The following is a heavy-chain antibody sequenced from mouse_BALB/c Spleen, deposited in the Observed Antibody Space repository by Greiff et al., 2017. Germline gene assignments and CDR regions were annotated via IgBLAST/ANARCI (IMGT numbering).Heavy chain of an antibody. D-gene: IGHD2-4*01. V-gene: IGHV1-87*01. J-gene: IGHJ3*01. Sequence: QVQLQQSGAELARPGASVKLSCKASGYTFTSYWMQWVKQRPGQGLEWIGAIYPGDGDTRYTQKFKGKATLTADKSSSTAYMQLSSLASEDSAVYYCARSVSYDYAWFAYWGQGTLVTVSA. CDR3: ARSVSYDYAWFAY. CDR1: GYTFTSYW. CDR2: IYPGDGDT.